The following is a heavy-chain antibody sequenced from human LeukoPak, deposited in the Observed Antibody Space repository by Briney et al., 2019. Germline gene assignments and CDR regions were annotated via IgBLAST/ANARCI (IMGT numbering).Heavy chain of an antibody. V-gene: IGHV4-59*01. J-gene: IGHJ6*02. D-gene: IGHD6-19*01. Sequence: PSETLSLTCTVSGGSISSYYWSWIRQPPGKGLEWIGYIYYSGSTNYNPSLKSRVTMSVDTSKNQFSLKLSSVTAADTAVYYCAREQSLWTAVAGGGMDVWGQGTTVTVSS. CDR3: AREQSLWTAVAGGGMDV. CDR1: GGSISSYY. CDR2: IYYSGST.